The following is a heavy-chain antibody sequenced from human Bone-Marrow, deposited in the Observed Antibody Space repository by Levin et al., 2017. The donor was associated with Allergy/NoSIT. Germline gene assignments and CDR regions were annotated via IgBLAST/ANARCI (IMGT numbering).Heavy chain of an antibody. J-gene: IGHJ6*02. D-gene: IGHD1-7*01. CDR1: GYTFTGYY. CDR3: ARAGSFKYNWNSRRHSYYYDGMDV. Sequence: PVASVKVSCKASGYTFTGYYMHWVRQAPGQGLEWMGWINPNSGGTNYAQKFQGWVTMTRDTSISTAYMELSRLRSDDTAVYYCARAGSFKYNWNSRRHSYYYDGMDVWGQGTTVTVSS. CDR2: INPNSGGT. V-gene: IGHV1-2*04.